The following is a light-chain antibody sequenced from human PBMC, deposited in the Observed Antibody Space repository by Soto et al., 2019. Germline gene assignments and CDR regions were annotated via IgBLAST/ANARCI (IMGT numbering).Light chain of an antibody. V-gene: IGKV3D-20*02. Sequence: EIVLTQSPGTLSLSPGGRATLSCRASQSVSRNYVAWYQQKPGQSPRLLIYGASNRASGIPDRFSGSASGADFTLSIARLEPEDFAMYYCQQRSNWPPTFGQGTKVDIK. J-gene: IGKJ2*01. CDR2: GAS. CDR3: QQRSNWPPT. CDR1: QSVSRNY.